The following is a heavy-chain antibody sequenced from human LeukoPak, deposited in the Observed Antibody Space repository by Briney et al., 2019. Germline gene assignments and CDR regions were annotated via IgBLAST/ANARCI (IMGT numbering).Heavy chain of an antibody. CDR1: GGSISSYY. D-gene: IGHD4-17*01. V-gene: IGHV4-59*01. Sequence: SETLSLTCTVSGGSISSYYWSWIRQPPGKGLEWIGYIYYSGSTNYNPSLKSRVTISVDTSKNQFSLKLSSVTAADTAVYYCARLSVTTGWFDPWDQGTLVTVSS. CDR2: IYYSGST. CDR3: ARLSVTTGWFDP. J-gene: IGHJ5*02.